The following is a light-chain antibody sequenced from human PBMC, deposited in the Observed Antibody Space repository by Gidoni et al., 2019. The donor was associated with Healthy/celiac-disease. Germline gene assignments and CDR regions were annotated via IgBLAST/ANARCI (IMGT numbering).Light chain of an antibody. CDR2: YAA. Sequence: DIVLTQSPATLSLSPGERATLSCRASQSVSSYLAWYQQKPGQAPRLLIEYAANRATGSPARLSGSGSGTDFTLTISSREPEDCAAYYCQQRSNWPPRTFGQGTRLEIK. V-gene: IGKV3-11*01. CDR1: QSVSSY. J-gene: IGKJ5*01. CDR3: QQRSNWPPRT.